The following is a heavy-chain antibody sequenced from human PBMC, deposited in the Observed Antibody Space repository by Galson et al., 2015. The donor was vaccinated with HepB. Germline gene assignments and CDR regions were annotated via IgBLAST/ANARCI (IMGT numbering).Heavy chain of an antibody. Sequence: ETLSLTCAVYGGSFSGYYWSWIRQPPGKGLEWIGEINHSGSTNYNPSLKSRVTISVDTSKNQFSLKLSSVTAADTAVYYCARARRIGRFDPWGQGTLVTVSS. CDR1: GGSFSGYY. J-gene: IGHJ5*02. CDR3: ARARRIGRFDP. V-gene: IGHV4-34*01. D-gene: IGHD3-16*02. CDR2: INHSGST.